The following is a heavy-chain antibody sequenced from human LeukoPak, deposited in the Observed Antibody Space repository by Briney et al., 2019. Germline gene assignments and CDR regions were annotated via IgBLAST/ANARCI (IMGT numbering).Heavy chain of an antibody. D-gene: IGHD6-19*01. CDR1: GGSISSGSYY. CDR2: IYTSGST. V-gene: IGHV4-61*02. Sequence: SETLSLTCTVSGGSISSGSYYWSWIRQPAGKGLEWIGRIYTSGSTNYNPSLKSRVTISVDASKNQFSLKLSSVTAADTAVYYCAREEVAVGGSIHNWFDPWGQGTLVTVSS. CDR3: AREEVAVGGSIHNWFDP. J-gene: IGHJ5*02.